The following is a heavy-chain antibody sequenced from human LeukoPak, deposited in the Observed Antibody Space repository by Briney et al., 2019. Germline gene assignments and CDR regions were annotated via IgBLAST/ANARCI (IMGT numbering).Heavy chain of an antibody. CDR3: ASSYSGYDPFDY. Sequence: GASVKVSCKASGYTFTSYYTHWVRQAPGQGLEWMGIINPSGGSTSYAQKFQGRVTMTRDTSTSTVYMELSSLRSEDTAVYYCASSYSGYDPFDYWGQGTLVTVSS. V-gene: IGHV1-46*01. D-gene: IGHD5-12*01. J-gene: IGHJ4*02. CDR2: INPSGGST. CDR1: GYTFTSYY.